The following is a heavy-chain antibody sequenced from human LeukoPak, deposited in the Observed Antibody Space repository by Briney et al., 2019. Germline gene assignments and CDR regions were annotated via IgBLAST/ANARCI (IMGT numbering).Heavy chain of an antibody. CDR3: ASLMVRGVTS. CDR2: IYYSGST. J-gene: IGHJ4*02. V-gene: IGHV4-59*08. D-gene: IGHD3-10*01. CDR1: GGSISNYY. Sequence: SETLSLTCTVSGGSISNYYWSWIRQPPGRGLEWIGHIYYSGSTYYNPSLKSRVTISVDTSKNQFTLKLSSVTAADTAVYYCASLMVRGVTSWGQGTLVTVSS.